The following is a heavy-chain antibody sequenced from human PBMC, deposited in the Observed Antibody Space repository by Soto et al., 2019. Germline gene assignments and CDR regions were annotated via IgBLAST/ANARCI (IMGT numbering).Heavy chain of an antibody. CDR2: IRSYGDRT. D-gene: IGHD6-6*01. V-gene: IGHV3-23*01. J-gene: IGHJ4*02. CDR1: GFTFSSYA. Sequence: GGSLRLSCAGSGFTFSSYAMSWVRQAPGKGLEWVSSIRSYGDRTYYAESVEGRFTISRDNSKNTLYLQMNSLRAEDTAVYYCAKRSSSSTFDYWGQGTLVTVS. CDR3: AKRSSSSTFDY.